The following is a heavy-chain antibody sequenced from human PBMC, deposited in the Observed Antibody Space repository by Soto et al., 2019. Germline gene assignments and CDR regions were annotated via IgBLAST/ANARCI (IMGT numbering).Heavy chain of an antibody. D-gene: IGHD3-3*01. V-gene: IGHV1-18*01. CDR1: GYTFTSYG. J-gene: IGHJ6*03. CDR2: ISAYNGNT. Sequence: RASVKVSCKASGYTFTSYGISWVRQAPGQGLGRMGWISAYNGNTNYAQKLQGRVTMTTDTSTSTAYMELRSLRSDDTAVYYCARVGRITIFGVVIDYYYYYMDVWGKGTTVTVSS. CDR3: ARVGRITIFGVVIDYYYYYMDV.